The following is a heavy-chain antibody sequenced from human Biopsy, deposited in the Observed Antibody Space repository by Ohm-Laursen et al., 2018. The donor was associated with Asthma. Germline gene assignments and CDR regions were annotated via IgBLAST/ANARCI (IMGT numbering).Heavy chain of an antibody. Sequence: SLRLSCAASGFTFTDYCMHWVRKALGKGLVRVPRINDDGTTTNYADSVKGRFTISRGNAKNTLYLQMNRLRAEDTAVYYCARARIHHFYDSSGYYEHGWGQGTLVTVSS. D-gene: IGHD3-22*01. CDR2: INDDGTTT. CDR3: ARARIHHFYDSSGYYEHG. CDR1: GFTFTDYC. V-gene: IGHV3-74*01. J-gene: IGHJ4*02.